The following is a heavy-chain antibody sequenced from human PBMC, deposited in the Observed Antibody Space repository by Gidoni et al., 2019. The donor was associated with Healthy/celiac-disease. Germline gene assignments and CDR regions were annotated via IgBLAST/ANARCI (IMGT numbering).Heavy chain of an antibody. CDR2: IYTSGST. CDR3: ARESGCSSTSCGPLLPY. J-gene: IGHJ4*02. D-gene: IGHD2-2*01. CDR1: GGSISSGSYY. Sequence: QVQLQESGPGLVKPSQTLSLTCTVSGGSISSGSYYWSWIRQPAGKGLEWIGRIYTSGSTNYNPSLKSRVTISVDTSKNQFSLKLSSVTAADTAVYYCARESGCSSTSCGPLLPYWGQGTLVTVSS. V-gene: IGHV4-61*02.